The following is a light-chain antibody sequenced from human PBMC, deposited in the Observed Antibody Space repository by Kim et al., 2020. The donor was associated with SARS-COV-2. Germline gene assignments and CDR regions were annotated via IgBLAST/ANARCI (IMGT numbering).Light chain of an antibody. CDR2: QAS. Sequence: DIQTTQSPSTLSASVGDRVTITCRASQSIDTWLAWYQQKPGRAPKLLIYQASNLESGVPSRFSGSGSGTEFTLTISTLQPDDFATHYCQQYSSYPLTFGGGTKVDIK. J-gene: IGKJ4*01. CDR3: QQYSSYPLT. CDR1: QSIDTW. V-gene: IGKV1-5*03.